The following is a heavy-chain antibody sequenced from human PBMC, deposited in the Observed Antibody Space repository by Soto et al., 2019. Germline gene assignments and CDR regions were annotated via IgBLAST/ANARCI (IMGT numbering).Heavy chain of an antibody. CDR2: ISYDGSNK. Sequence: QVQLVESGGGVVQPGRSLRLSCAASGFTFSSYGMHWVRQAPGKGLEWVAVISYDGSNKYYADSVKGRFTISRDNPKNTLYLQTRSMRAADRAVDYYSREAACSSTSCYQIPGYYYCYMDVWGKGTTVTVSS. J-gene: IGHJ6*03. V-gene: IGHV3-30*03. CDR3: SREAACSSTSCYQIPGYYYCYMDV. CDR1: GFTFSSYG. D-gene: IGHD2-2*01.